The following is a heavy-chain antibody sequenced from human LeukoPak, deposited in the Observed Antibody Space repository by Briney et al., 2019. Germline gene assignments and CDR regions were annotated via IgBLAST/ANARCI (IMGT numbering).Heavy chain of an antibody. J-gene: IGHJ4*02. CDR1: GGSFSGYY. D-gene: IGHD3-10*01. V-gene: IGHV4-34*01. Sequence: SETLSLTCAVYGGSFSGYYWSWIRQPPGKGLEWIGEINHSGSTNYNPSLKSRVTISVDTSENQFSLKLSSVTAADTAVYYCANLYGSGPSAYWGQGTLVTVSS. CDR3: ANLYGSGPSAY. CDR2: INHSGST.